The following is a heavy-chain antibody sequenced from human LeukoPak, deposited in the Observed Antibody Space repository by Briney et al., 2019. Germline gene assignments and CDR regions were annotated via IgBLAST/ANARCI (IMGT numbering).Heavy chain of an antibody. CDR1: GYTFTSYF. Sequence: VASVKVSCKASGYTFTSYFMHWVRQAPRQGLDWMGIINPIGGSTSYAQKLQGRVTMTRDTSPSTVYMELSSLRSEDTAVYYCARDSADYGDYDYWGQGTLVTVSS. J-gene: IGHJ4*02. CDR2: INPIGGST. CDR3: ARDSADYGDYDY. V-gene: IGHV1-46*01. D-gene: IGHD4-17*01.